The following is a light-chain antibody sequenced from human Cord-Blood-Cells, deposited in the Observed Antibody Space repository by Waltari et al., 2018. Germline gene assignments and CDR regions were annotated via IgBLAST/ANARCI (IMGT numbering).Light chain of an antibody. CDR1: QSIRSY. Sequence: DIQMTQSPSSLSASVGDRVTITCRSSQSIRSYLSWYQQKQGKAPKLLIYAASSLQSGVPLRFSGIGSGTDVTLTISSLQPEDFATYYCQPSYSTRFTFGPGTKVDIK. V-gene: IGKV1-39*01. CDR2: AAS. J-gene: IGKJ3*01. CDR3: QPSYSTRFT.